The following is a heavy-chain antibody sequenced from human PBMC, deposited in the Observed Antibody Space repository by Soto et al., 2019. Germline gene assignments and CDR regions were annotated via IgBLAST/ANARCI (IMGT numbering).Heavy chain of an antibody. CDR1: GGSISSYY. J-gene: IGHJ6*02. Sequence: SETLSLTCTVSGGSISSYYWSWIRQPPGKGLEWIGYIYYSGSTNYNPSLKSRVTISVDTSKNQFSLKLSSVTAADTAVYYCARYDVWGSYRFSGTYYYGMDVWGQGTTVP. CDR2: IYYSGST. D-gene: IGHD3-16*02. CDR3: ARYDVWGSYRFSGTYYYGMDV. V-gene: IGHV4-59*01.